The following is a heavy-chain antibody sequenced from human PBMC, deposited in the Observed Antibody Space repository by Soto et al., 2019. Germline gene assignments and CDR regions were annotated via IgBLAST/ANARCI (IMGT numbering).Heavy chain of an antibody. CDR3: VRDAASYSSSSGSYWYFDL. J-gene: IGHJ2*01. Sequence: EEQLVESGGGLVQPGGSLRLSCAASGFTFSSYSMNWVRQAPGEGLEWLSYISSGSATIYYADSVRGRFTISRDNAKDSLYLQMNSLRDEDTAVYYCVRDAASYSSSSGSYWYFDLWGRGTLVTVSS. V-gene: IGHV3-48*02. D-gene: IGHD6-6*01. CDR1: GFTFSSYS. CDR2: ISSGSATI.